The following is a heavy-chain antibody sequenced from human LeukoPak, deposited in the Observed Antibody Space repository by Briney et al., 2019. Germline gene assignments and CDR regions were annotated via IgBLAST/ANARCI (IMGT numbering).Heavy chain of an antibody. CDR2: MYLSGTT. D-gene: IGHD3-22*01. J-gene: IGHJ4*02. Sequence: SETLSLTCTVSGDSINTLDLWSWVRPPPGKGLEWIGEMYLSGTTHSNPSVKSRVTISIDKSKNQFFLNLSSVTAADTAVYYCAGLVGRYSSGLYYYYFDYWGQGTLVTVSS. V-gene: IGHV4-4*02. CDR3: AGLVGRYSSGLYYYYFDY. CDR1: GDSINTLDL.